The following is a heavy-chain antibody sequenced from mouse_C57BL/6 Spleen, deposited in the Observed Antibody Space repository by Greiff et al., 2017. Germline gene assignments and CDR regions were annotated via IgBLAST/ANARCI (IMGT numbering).Heavy chain of an antibody. Sequence: QVQLKQPGAELVKPGASVKLSCKASGYTFTSYWMHWVKQRPGRGLEWIGRIDPNSGGTKYNEKFKSKATLTVDKPSSTAYMQLSSLTSEDSAVYYCASHYYGSPSYAMDYWGQGTSVTFSS. CDR2: IDPNSGGT. D-gene: IGHD1-1*01. J-gene: IGHJ4*01. CDR3: ASHYYGSPSYAMDY. CDR1: GYTFTSYW. V-gene: IGHV1-72*01.